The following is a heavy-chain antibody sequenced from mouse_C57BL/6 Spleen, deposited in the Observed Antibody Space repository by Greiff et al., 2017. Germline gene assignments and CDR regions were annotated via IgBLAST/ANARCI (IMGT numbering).Heavy chain of an antibody. J-gene: IGHJ2*01. CDR3: ARHATHYYGSSYGYFDY. CDR2: ISGGGGNT. Sequence: EVMLVESGGGLVKPGGSLKLSCAASGFTFSSYTMSWVRQTPEKRLEWVATISGGGGNTYYPDSVQGRFTISRDNAKNTLYLQMSSLRSEDTALYYCARHATHYYGSSYGYFDYWGQGTTLTVSS. D-gene: IGHD1-1*01. CDR1: GFTFSSYT. V-gene: IGHV5-9*01.